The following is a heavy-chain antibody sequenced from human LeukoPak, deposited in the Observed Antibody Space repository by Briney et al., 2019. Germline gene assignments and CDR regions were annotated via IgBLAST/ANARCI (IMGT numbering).Heavy chain of an antibody. CDR1: GGSISSGDYY. V-gene: IGHV4-30-4*08. J-gene: IGHJ6*04. CDR3: ARGCSSTSCYGYV. CDR2: IYYSGST. D-gene: IGHD2-2*01. Sequence: SETPSLTCTVSGGSISSGDYYWSWIRQPPGKGLEWIGYIYYSGSTYYNPSLKSRVTISVDTSKNQFSLKLSSVTAADTAVYYCARGCSSTSCYGYVWGKGTTVTVSS.